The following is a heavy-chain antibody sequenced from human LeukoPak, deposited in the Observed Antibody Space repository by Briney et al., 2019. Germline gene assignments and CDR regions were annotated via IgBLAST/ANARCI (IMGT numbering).Heavy chain of an antibody. V-gene: IGHV3-30*04. CDR3: ARLMSVTTSDY. D-gene: IGHD4-17*01. CDR1: GFTFSRYA. CDR2: ISYDGRNK. Sequence: PGRSLRLSCAASGFTFSRYAMPWVRQAPGKGLEWVAAISYDGRNKYYADSVKGRFTISRDNSKNTLYLQMNSLRAEDTAVYYCARLMSVTTSDYWGQGTLVTVSS. J-gene: IGHJ4*02.